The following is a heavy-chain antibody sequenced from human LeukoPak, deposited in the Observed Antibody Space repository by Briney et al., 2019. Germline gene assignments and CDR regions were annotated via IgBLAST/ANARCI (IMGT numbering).Heavy chain of an antibody. Sequence: SETLSLTCSVSGAAISNDNTYWTWVRLLPGKGLEWIGYISYSGSTCYNPFLRSRLTISSDTSKNQFSLRLASVTAADRAVYYCARDHGVVRENWYFDPWGRGTLVTVSS. CDR2: ISYSGST. D-gene: IGHD3-3*01. V-gene: IGHV4-31*03. J-gene: IGHJ2*01. CDR1: GAAISNDNTY. CDR3: ARDHGVVRENWYFDP.